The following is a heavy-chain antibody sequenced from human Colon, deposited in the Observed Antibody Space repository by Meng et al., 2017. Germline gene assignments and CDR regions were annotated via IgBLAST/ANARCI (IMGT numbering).Heavy chain of an antibody. V-gene: IGHV4-61*01. D-gene: IGHD3-10*01. CDR2: VYYDGTT. CDR3: ARDWGSGTPY. J-gene: IGHJ4*02. CDR1: GGSVNNRTYY. Sequence: QVQLPESGPGLVRPSETLSLTCTVSGGSVNNRTYYWTWIRQPPGKGLEWIGYVYYDGTTNYNPFLESRLTMSIDTSKNQFSLKLSSVTAADTAVYYCARDWGSGTPYWGQGTLVTVSS.